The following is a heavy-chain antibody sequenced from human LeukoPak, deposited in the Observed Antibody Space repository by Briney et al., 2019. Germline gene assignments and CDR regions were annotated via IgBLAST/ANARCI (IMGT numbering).Heavy chain of an antibody. CDR2: ISYDGSNK. CDR3: AKGRGYNWNSGGFDY. CDR1: GFTFSSYG. Sequence: GGSLRLSCAASGFTFSSYGMHWVRQAPGKGLEWVAAISYDGSNKYYADSVKGRFTISRDNSKNTLYLQMNSLRAEDTAVYYCAKGRGYNWNSGGFDYWGQETLVTVSS. D-gene: IGHD1-7*01. V-gene: IGHV3-30*18. J-gene: IGHJ4*02.